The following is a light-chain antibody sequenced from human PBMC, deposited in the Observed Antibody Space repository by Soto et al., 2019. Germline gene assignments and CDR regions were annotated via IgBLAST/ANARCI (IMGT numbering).Light chain of an antibody. CDR2: AAS. J-gene: IGKJ1*01. CDR3: QHYNSYSEA. CDR1: QSISSY. V-gene: IGKV1-5*01. Sequence: DIQITQSPSSLSASVGDRVTITCRASQSISSYLNWYQQKPGKAPKLLIFAASTLVRGVPSRFSGRGSGTEFTLTISSLQADDYATYYCQHYNSYSEAFGQGTKVDI.